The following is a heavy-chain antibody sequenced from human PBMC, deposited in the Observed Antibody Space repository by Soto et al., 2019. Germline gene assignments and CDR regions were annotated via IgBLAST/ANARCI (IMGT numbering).Heavy chain of an antibody. Sequence: PGGSLRLSCTASGFPFSHYAMNWVRQGPGTRLEWVADIGGSGDSARYADSVRGRFTISRDNSRDTLYLRMNSLRVDDTAVYYCARVMCGDCSTYYYYSMDVWGQGTTVTVSS. J-gene: IGHJ6*02. CDR2: IGGSGDSA. CDR3: ARVMCGDCSTYYYYSMDV. D-gene: IGHD2-21*02. CDR1: GFPFSHYA. V-gene: IGHV3-23*01.